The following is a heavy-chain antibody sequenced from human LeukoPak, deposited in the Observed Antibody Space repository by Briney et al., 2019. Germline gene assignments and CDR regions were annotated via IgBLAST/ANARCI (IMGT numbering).Heavy chain of an antibody. CDR1: GFTFSSYS. J-gene: IGHJ4*02. D-gene: IGHD3-22*01. Sequence: GGSLRLSCAASGFTFSSYSMNWVRQAPGKGLEWVSSISSSSSYIYYADLVKGRFTISRDNAKNSLYLQMNSLRAEDTAVYYCARDGHYDTRSFDYWGQGTLVTVSS. V-gene: IGHV3-21*01. CDR2: ISSSSSYI. CDR3: ARDGHYDTRSFDY.